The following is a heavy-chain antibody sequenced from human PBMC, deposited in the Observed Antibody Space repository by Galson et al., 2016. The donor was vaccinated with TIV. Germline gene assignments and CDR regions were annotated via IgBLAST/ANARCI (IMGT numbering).Heavy chain of an antibody. Sequence: CAISGDSVPSNSAAWNWIRQSPSRGLEWLGRTYCRSRCYYDYAVSVKSRITIQSDTSKNQFPLQLNSVTSEDTAMYYCARAAGRNGATCHATCESFDFWGQGTKVTVSS. CDR2: TYCRSRCYY. V-gene: IGHV6-1*01. D-gene: IGHD3-10*01. J-gene: IGHJ3*01. CDR3: ARAAGRNGATCHATCESFDF. CDR1: GDSVPSNSAA.